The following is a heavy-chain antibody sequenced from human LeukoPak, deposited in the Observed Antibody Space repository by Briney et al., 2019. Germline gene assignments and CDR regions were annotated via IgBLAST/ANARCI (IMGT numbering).Heavy chain of an antibody. J-gene: IGHJ4*02. CDR1: GYTFTGYY. Sequence: ASVKVSCKASGYTFTGYYMHWVRQAPGQGLEWMGWINPNSGGTNYAQKFQGRVTMTRDTSISTAYMELSRLRSDDTAVYYCARVLGVIDPFDYWGQGTLVTVSS. CDR2: INPNSGGT. V-gene: IGHV1-2*02. D-gene: IGHD3-16*02. CDR3: ARVLGVIDPFDY.